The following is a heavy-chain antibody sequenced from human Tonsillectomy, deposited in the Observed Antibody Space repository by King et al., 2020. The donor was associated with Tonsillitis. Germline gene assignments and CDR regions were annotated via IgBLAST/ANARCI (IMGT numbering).Heavy chain of an antibody. V-gene: IGHV3-15*01. D-gene: IGHD2-21*02. J-gene: IGHJ3*02. CDR3: TTDYYSDVVVTAIPDAFDI. CDR2: IKSKTDGGTT. Sequence: EVQLVESGGGLVKPGGSLRLSCAASGFTFSNAWMSWVRQAPGKGLEWVGRIKSKTDGGTTDYAAPVKGRFTISRDDSKNTLYLQMNSLKTEDTAVYYCTTDYYSDVVVTAIPDAFDIWGQGTMVTVSS. CDR1: GFTFSNAW.